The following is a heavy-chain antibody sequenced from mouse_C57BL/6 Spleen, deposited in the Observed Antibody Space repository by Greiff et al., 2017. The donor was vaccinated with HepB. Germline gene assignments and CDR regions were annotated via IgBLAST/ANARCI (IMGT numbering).Heavy chain of an antibody. CDR1: GYTFTSYW. Sequence: QVQLQQPGAELVRPGTSVKLSCKASGYTFTSYWMHWVKQRPGQGLEWIGVIDPSDSYTNYNQKFKGKATLTVDTSSSTAYMQLSSLTSEDSAVYYCARWDGYSDMDYWGQGTSVTVSS. D-gene: IGHD2-3*01. J-gene: IGHJ4*01. CDR2: IDPSDSYT. CDR3: ARWDGYSDMDY. V-gene: IGHV1-59*01.